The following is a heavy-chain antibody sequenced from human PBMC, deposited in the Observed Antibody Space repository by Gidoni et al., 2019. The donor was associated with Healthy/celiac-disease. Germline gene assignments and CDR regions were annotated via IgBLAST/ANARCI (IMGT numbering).Heavy chain of an antibody. CDR2: IYYSGST. Sequence: QVQLQESGPGLVKPSETLSLTCTVPGGSISSYYWSWIRQPPGKGLEWIGYIYYSGSTTYNPSLKSRVTISVDTSKNQFSLKLSSVTAADTAVYYCARSLNYYDSSGYWANYYYGMDVWGQGTTVTVSS. D-gene: IGHD3-22*01. J-gene: IGHJ6*02. V-gene: IGHV4-59*01. CDR3: ARSLNYYDSSGYWANYYYGMDV. CDR1: GGSISSYY.